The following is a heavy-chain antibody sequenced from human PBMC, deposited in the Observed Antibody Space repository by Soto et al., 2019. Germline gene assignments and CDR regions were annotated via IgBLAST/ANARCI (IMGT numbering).Heavy chain of an antibody. CDR2: INPDRGGT. CDR1: VCRFTAYY. Sequence: ASETVSCKDSVCRFTAYYIQWVRLAPGQGLEWMGWINPDRGGTDYAQKFEGWVTLTSDPSIDQVLVELTGLKSNDTAVYYCARAVGREGSSWYRGGYDSWGQGTQVTVSS. CDR3: ARAVGREGSSWYRGGYDS. J-gene: IGHJ5*01. D-gene: IGHD1-26*01. V-gene: IGHV1-2*04.